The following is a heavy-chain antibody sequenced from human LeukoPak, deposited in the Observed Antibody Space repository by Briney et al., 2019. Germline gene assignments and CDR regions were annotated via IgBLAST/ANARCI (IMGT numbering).Heavy chain of an antibody. J-gene: IGHJ4*02. CDR2: IYYSGST. CDR3: ARVTRRGYSSSWYGVDY. Sequence: PSETLSLTYTVSGGSISSYYWSWIRQPPGKGLEWIGYIYYSGSTNYNPSLKSRVTISVDTSKNQFSLKLSSVTAADTAVYYCARVTRRGYSSSWYGVDYWGQGTLVTVSS. V-gene: IGHV4-59*01. D-gene: IGHD6-13*01. CDR1: GGSISSYY.